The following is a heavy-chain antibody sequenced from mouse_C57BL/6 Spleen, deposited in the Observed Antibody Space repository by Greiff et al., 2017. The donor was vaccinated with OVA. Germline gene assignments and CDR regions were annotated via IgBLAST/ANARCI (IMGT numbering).Heavy chain of an antibody. CDR3: AKHSGDCDDWFAY. D-gene: IGHD2-13*01. J-gene: IGHJ3*01. Sequence: VMLVESGPGLVAPSQSLSITCTVSGFSLTSYGVDWVRQPPGKGLEWLGVIWGGGSTNYNSALMSRLSISKDNSKSQVFLKMNSLQTDDTAMYYCAKHSGDCDDWFAYWGQGTLVTVSA. CDR1: GFSLTSYG. V-gene: IGHV2-9*01. CDR2: IWGGGST.